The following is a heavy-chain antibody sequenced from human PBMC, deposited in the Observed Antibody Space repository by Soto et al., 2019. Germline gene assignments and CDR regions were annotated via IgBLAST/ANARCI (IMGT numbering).Heavy chain of an antibody. J-gene: IGHJ5*01. Sequence: SETLSLTCAVAGYSNSSGYYWAWIRQPPGKGLEWIASIFHSGRTYQNPSLKSRVTISVDTSKNQFSMNLSSVTAADTAVYYCARAPIVVVSAAFGWFESWGQGNRV. CDR1: GYSNSSGYY. CDR3: ARAPIVVVSAAFGWFES. CDR2: IFHSGRT. V-gene: IGHV4-38-2*01. D-gene: IGHD2-2*01.